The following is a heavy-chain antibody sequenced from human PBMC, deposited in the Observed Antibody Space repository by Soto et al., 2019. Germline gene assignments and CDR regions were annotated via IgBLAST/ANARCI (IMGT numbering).Heavy chain of an antibody. CDR1: GDSVSSNSAA. CDR2: TYYRSKWYN. J-gene: IGHJ3*02. V-gene: IGHV6-1*01. CDR3: AARIAIFGVVIEAFDI. D-gene: IGHD3-3*01. Sequence: SQTLSLTCAISGDSVSSNSAAWNWIRQSPSRGLEWLGRTYYRSKWYNDYAVSVKSRITINPDTSKNQFSLQLNSVTPEDTAVYYCAARIAIFGVVIEAFDIWGQGTMVTVSS.